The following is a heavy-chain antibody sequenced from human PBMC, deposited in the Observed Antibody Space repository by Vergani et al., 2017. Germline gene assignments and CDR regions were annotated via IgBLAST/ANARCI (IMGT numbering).Heavy chain of an antibody. CDR2: IIPIFGTA. V-gene: IGHV1-69*01. CDR1: GGTFSSYA. Sequence: QVKLVQSGAEVKKPGSSVKVPCKSSGGTFSSYAISWVRQAPGQGLEWMGGIIPIFGTANYAQKFQGRVTITADESTSTAYMELSSLRSEDTAVYYCARAYDFWSGYSNWFDPWGQGTLVTVSS. D-gene: IGHD3-3*01. CDR3: ARAYDFWSGYSNWFDP. J-gene: IGHJ5*02.